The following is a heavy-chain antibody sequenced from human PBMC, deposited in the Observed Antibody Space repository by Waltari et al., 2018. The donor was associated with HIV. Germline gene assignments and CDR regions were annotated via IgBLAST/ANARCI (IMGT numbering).Heavy chain of an antibody. CDR2: IVVGSGNT. D-gene: IGHD3-10*01. J-gene: IGHJ6*02. CDR1: GFTFTSSA. Sequence: QLQLMQSGPEVKKPGTSVKVSCKASGFTFTSSAVQWVRQARGQRLEWIGWIVVGSGNTDYAQKFQQRGTITRDMSTGTAYMELSSLRSEDTAVYYCAAGQVTMVRGVSVYYYYGMDVWGQGTTVTVSS. CDR3: AAGQVTMVRGVSVYYYYGMDV. V-gene: IGHV1-58*01.